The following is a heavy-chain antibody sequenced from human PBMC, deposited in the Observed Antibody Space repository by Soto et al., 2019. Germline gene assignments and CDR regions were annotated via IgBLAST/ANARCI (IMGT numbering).Heavy chain of an antibody. CDR2: INPNSGGT. V-gene: IGHV1-2*04. J-gene: IGHJ5*02. CDR3: AKEVGGELELPARGWFDP. CDR1: GYTFTGYY. D-gene: IGHD1-7*01. Sequence: QVQLVQSGAEVKKPGASVKVSCKASGYTFTGYYMHWVRQAPGQGLEWMGWINPNSGGTNYAQKFQGWVTMTRDTPISTAYMELSRLRSDDTAVYYCAKEVGGELELPARGWFDPWGQGTLVTVSS.